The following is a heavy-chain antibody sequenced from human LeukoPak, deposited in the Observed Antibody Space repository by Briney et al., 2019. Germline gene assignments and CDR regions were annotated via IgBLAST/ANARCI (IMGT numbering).Heavy chain of an antibody. Sequence: SETLSLTCAVSGGSISSSNWWSWVRQPPGKGLEWIGEIYHSGSTNYNPSLKSRVTISLDKSKKQFSLKLTSVTAADTAVYYCARLLRFLAKDVWGKGTTVTVSS. V-gene: IGHV4-4*02. J-gene: IGHJ6*04. CDR2: IYHSGST. CDR1: GGSISSSNW. D-gene: IGHD3-3*01. CDR3: ARLLRFLAKDV.